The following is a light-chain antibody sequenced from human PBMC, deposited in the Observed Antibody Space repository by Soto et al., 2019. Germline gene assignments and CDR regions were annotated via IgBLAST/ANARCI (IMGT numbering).Light chain of an antibody. CDR1: QSINIW. V-gene: IGKV1-39*01. J-gene: IGKJ1*01. Sequence: DIQMTQSPSTLSASVGDRVTITCRASQSINIWLAWYQQKPGRAPKLLIYAASSLQSGVPSRFSGSGSGTDFTLTISSLQPEDFATYYCQQSYSTLTWTFGQGTKVDIK. CDR2: AAS. CDR3: QQSYSTLTWT.